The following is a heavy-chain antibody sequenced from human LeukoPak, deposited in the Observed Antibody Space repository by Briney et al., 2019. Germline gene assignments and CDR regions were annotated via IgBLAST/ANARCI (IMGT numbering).Heavy chain of an antibody. CDR2: INPNSGGT. CDR3: ARDVVLMVYAVYGMDV. Sequence: ASVKVSCTASGYTFTGYYMHWVRQAPGQGLEWMGWINPNSGGTNYAQKFQGRVTMTRDTSISTAYMELSRLRSDDTAVYYCARDVVLMVYAVYGMDVWGQGTTVTISS. J-gene: IGHJ6*02. V-gene: IGHV1-2*02. CDR1: GYTFTGYY. D-gene: IGHD2-8*01.